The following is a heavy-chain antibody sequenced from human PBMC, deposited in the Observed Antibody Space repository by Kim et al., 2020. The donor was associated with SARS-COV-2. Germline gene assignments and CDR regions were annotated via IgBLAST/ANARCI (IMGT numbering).Heavy chain of an antibody. CDR3: AREVPMVRGVKGYQH. Sequence: GGSLRLSCAASGFTLSNYWMHWVRQAPGKGLVWVSRINSDGSSTSYADSVKGRFTISRDNAKNTLYLQMNSLRAEDTALYYCAREVPMVRGVKGYQHWGQSTLVTVSP. D-gene: IGHD3-10*01. J-gene: IGHJ1*01. CDR1: GFTLSNYW. CDR2: INSDGSST. V-gene: IGHV3-74*01.